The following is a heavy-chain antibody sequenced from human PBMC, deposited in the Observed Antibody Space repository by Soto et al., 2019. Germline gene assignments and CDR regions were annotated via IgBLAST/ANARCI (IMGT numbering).Heavy chain of an antibody. CDR2: ISSTSSAI. CDR1: GFTFGSYS. J-gene: IGHJ5*02. V-gene: IGHV3-48*04. D-gene: IGHD2-15*01. CDR3: ARGWGCSSGSCYFTS. Sequence: DVQLVEPGGGLVQPGGSLTLSCAASGFTFGSYSMNWVRQAPGKGLEWVSYISSTSSAIWYADSLKGRFIISRDNAENSLYLQMHSLRAEDTAVYLCARGWGCSSGSCYFTSWGQGTLVTVSS.